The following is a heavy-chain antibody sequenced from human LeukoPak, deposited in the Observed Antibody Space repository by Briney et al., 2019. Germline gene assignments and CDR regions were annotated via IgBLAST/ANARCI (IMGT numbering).Heavy chain of an antibody. Sequence: SETLSLTCTVSGGSISSYYWSWIRQPPGKGLEWIGYIYYSGSTNYNPSLKSRVTISVDTSKNQFSLKLSSVTAADTAVYYCASFVWFGELLLDYWSQGTLVTVSS. CDR2: IYYSGST. CDR1: GGSISSYY. D-gene: IGHD3-10*01. J-gene: IGHJ4*02. CDR3: ASFVWFGELLLDY. V-gene: IGHV4-59*01.